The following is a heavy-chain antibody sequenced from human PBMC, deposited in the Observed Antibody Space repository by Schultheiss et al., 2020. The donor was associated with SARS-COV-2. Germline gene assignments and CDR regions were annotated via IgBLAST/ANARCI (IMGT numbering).Heavy chain of an antibody. D-gene: IGHD6-19*01. V-gene: IGHV4-59*08. CDR2: IYYSGST. J-gene: IGHJ3*02. CDR1: GGSISSYY. CDR3: ARLNSSVARAGNGAFDI. Sequence: SQTLSLTCTVSGGSISSYYWSWIRQPPGKGLEWIGYIYYSGSTNYNPSLKSRVTISVDTSKNQFSLKLSSVTAADTAVYYCARLNSSVARAGNGAFDIWGQGTMVTVSS.